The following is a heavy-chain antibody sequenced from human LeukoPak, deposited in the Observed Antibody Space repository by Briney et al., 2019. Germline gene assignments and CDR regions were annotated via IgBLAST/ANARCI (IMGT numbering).Heavy chain of an antibody. Sequence: GESLKISCKGSGYSFTSYWIGWVRQVPGKGLEWMGIIYPGDSDTRYSPSFQGQVTISADKSISTASLQWSSLKASDTAMYYCARQAYSSSSFMGYWGQGTLVTVSS. V-gene: IGHV5-51*01. CDR2: IYPGDSDT. D-gene: IGHD6-13*01. CDR3: ARQAYSSSSFMGY. J-gene: IGHJ4*02. CDR1: GYSFTSYW.